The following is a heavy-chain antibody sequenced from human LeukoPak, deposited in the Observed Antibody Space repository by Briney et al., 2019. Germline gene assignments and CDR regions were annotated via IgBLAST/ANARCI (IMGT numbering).Heavy chain of an antibody. CDR2: ISYDGSNK. CDR3: AKSLFYSDSSVYHPFDC. V-gene: IGHV3-30*18. CDR1: KFTFSSYD. Sequence: GRSLRLSCAASKFTFSSYDMHWVRQAPGKGLEWVAVISYDGSNKYYADSVTGRFTISRDNSKNTLYLQMNSLKAEDTAVYYCAKSLFYSDSSVYHPFDCWGQGTLVTVSS. J-gene: IGHJ4*02. D-gene: IGHD3-22*01.